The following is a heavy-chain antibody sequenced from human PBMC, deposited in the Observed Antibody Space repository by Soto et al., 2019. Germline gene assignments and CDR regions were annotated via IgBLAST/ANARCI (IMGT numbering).Heavy chain of an antibody. J-gene: IGHJ1*01. D-gene: IGHD1-7*01. Sequence: SETLSLTYAVYGGSFSGYYWSWIRQPPGKGLEWIGEINHSGSTNYNPSLKSRVTISVDTSKNQFSLKLSSVTAADTAVYYCARGHFFYNWNYWYFQHWGQGTLVTVSS. V-gene: IGHV4-34*01. CDR2: INHSGST. CDR1: GGSFSGYY. CDR3: ARGHFFYNWNYWYFQH.